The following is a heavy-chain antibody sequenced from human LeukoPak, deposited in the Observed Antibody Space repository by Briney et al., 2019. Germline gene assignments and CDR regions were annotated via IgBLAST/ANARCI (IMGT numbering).Heavy chain of an antibody. V-gene: IGHV3-33*01. CDR2: IWYDGSNK. CDR3: ARDPNYYDSSGYYDY. Sequence: GRSLRLSCAASGFTFSSYGMHWVRQAPGKRLEWVAVIWYDGSNKYYADSVKGRFTISRDNSKNTLYLQMNSLRAEDTAVYYCARDPNYYDSSGYYDYWGQGTLVTVSS. D-gene: IGHD3-22*01. CDR1: GFTFSSYG. J-gene: IGHJ4*02.